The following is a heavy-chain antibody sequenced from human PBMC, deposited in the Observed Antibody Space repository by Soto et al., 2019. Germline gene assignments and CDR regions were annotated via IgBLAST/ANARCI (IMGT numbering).Heavy chain of an antibody. D-gene: IGHD5-12*01. J-gene: IGHJ2*01. CDR3: AIRDGYNGYWYFDL. V-gene: IGHV4-59*01. CDR2: IYYSGST. CDR1: GGSISSYY. Sequence: XETLCLTCTVAGGSISSYYWSWIRQPPGKGLEWIGYIYYSGSTNYNPSLKSRVTISVDTSKNQFSLKLSSVTAADTAVYYCAIRDGYNGYWYFDLWGRGTLVTVSS.